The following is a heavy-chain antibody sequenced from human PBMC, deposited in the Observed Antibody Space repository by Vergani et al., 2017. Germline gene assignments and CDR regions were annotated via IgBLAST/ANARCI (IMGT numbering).Heavy chain of an antibody. J-gene: IGHJ4*02. CDR1: GFTVSSDY. V-gene: IGHV3-66*01. D-gene: IGHD1-26*01. CDR2: IYSGGST. CDR3: ASGWELPPFDY. Sequence: EVQLVESGGGLVQPGGSLRLSCAASGFTVSSDYMSWVRQAPGKGLEWVAVIYSGGSTYYADSVKGRFTISRDNSKNTLYLQMNSLRAEDTAVYYCASGWELPPFDYWGQGTLVTVSS.